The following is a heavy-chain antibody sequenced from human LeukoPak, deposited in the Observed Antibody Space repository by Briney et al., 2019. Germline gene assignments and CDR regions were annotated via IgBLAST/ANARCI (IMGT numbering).Heavy chain of an antibody. CDR3: ARDEQLAFQD. J-gene: IGHJ4*02. CDR1: GFTFSSYA. CDR2: ISYDGSNK. Sequence: GRSLRLSCAASGFTFSSYAMHWVRQAPGKGLEWVAVISYDGSNKYYADSVKGRFTISRDNSKNTLYLQMNSLRAEDTAVYYCARDEQLAFQDWGQGTLVTVSS. V-gene: IGHV3-30-3*01. D-gene: IGHD6-13*01.